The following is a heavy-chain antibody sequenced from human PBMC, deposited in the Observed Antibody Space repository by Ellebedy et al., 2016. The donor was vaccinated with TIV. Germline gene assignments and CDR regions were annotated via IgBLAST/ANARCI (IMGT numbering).Heavy chain of an antibody. V-gene: IGHV1-8*01. Sequence: AASVKVSCKASGYTFTSYDINWVRQATGQGLEWMGWMNPNSGNTGYAQKFQGRVTMTRNTSISTAYMELSSLRSEDTAVYYCARDLDAYYYYGMDVWGQGTTVTVSS. J-gene: IGHJ6*02. CDR3: ARDLDAYYYYGMDV. CDR1: GYTFTSYD. CDR2: MNPNSGNT.